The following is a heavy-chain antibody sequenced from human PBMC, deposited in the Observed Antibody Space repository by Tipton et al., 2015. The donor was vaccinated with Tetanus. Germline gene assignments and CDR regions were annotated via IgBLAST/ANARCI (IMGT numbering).Heavy chain of an antibody. Sequence: QVQLVQSGAEMKKPGASVKVSCKASEYTFTGYYIYWVRQAPGQGLEWMGWIDPNSGGTVYAQKFQGRVTMTRDTSISTGYMELRSLRSDDTAVYYCARDRGDFIYYGMDVWGPGTTVTVS. CDR3: ARDRGDFIYYGMDV. J-gene: IGHJ6*02. CDR1: EYTFTGYY. CDR2: IDPNSGGT. V-gene: IGHV1-2*02. D-gene: IGHD2-21*01.